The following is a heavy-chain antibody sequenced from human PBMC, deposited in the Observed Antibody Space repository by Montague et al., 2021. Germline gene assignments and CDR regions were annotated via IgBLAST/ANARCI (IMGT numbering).Heavy chain of an antibody. V-gene: IGHV4-59*08. CDR2: MFYGGAT. D-gene: IGHD3-10*01. CDR1: SGSIFHAH. Sequence: SETLSLTCTVSSGSIFHAHWSWVRQPPGKGLEWLRSMFYGGATSNNPSLKSRVTMSIDTSTNQYSLKLSFVIAADTAVYYCAKQDYFVSGTSYKGFDPWGQGILVTVSS. J-gene: IGHJ5*02. CDR3: AKQDYFVSGTSYKGFDP.